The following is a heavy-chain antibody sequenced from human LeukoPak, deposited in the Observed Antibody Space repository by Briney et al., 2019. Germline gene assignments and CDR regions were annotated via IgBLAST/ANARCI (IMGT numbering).Heavy chain of an antibody. CDR3: AAALTGAINYFDP. V-gene: IGHV1-58*01. J-gene: IGHJ5*02. CDR1: GFTFFSSA. D-gene: IGHD3-9*01. CDR2: IVSGSANI. Sequence: GASVKVSCKASGFTFFSSAVQWVRQARGQRLEWVGWIVSGSANIKYAQQFQERVTITRDMSTSTAYMELSNLRSEDTAVYYCAAALTGAINYFDPWGQGTLVTVSS.